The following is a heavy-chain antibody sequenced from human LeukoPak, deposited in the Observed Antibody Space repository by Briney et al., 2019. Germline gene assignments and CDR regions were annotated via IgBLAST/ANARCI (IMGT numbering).Heavy chain of an antibody. V-gene: IGHV4-59*04. J-gene: IGHJ4*02. CDR1: GGSISSYY. CDR2: IYYSGST. CDR3: AKTGGNTPLDY. Sequence: PSETLSLTCTVSGGSISSYYWSWIRQPPGKGLEWIGYIYYSGSTYYNPSLRSRVTISVDTSKNQFSLKLSSVTAADTAVYYCAKTGGNTPLDYWGQGTLVTVSS. D-gene: IGHD1/OR15-1a*01.